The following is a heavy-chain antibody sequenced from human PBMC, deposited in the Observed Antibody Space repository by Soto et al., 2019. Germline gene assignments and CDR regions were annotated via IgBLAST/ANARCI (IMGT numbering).Heavy chain of an antibody. D-gene: IGHD4-17*01. V-gene: IGHV1-8*01. CDR2: MNPKSGHT. CDR1: GYTFSSYD. CDR3: ARTDGDLDV. J-gene: IGHJ6*02. Sequence: QVQLVQSGAEVKKPGASVKVSCKASGYTFSSYDINWVRQATGQGLEWMGWMNPKSGHTGSAQKFQGRVTMTRDTSISTAYMELSSLRSEDTAIYYSARTDGDLDVWGQGTTVTVSS.